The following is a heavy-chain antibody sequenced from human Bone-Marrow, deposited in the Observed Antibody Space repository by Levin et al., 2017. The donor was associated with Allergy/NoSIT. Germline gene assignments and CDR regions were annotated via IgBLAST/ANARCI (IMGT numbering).Heavy chain of an antibody. CDR2: IDHSGRT. V-gene: IGHV4-30-2*01. J-gene: IGHJ4*02. CDR1: GGSISSSGYD. CDR3: ARRQYNWKDGYDY. Sequence: LRLSCTVSGGSISSSGYDWSWIRQPPGTGLEWIGNIDHSGRTFYNPSLGSRVTMSGDTSKNQFSLKLTSVTAADTALYYCARRQYNWKDGYDYWGQGTRVTVSS. D-gene: IGHD1-1*01.